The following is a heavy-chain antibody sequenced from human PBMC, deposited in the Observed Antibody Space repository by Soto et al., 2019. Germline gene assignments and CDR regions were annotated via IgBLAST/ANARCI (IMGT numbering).Heavy chain of an antibody. Sequence: ASVKVSCKTSGYTFTNYDINWVRQAAGQGLEWTGWINPDSDNTGYAQKFQGRVTMTRDTSISTAYMELNSLRSEDTAVYYCARGRRYCTTTSCYPPALFPYGMDVWGQGTTVTVSS. V-gene: IGHV1-8*01. D-gene: IGHD2-2*01. J-gene: IGHJ6*02. CDR1: GYTFTNYD. CDR2: INPDSDNT. CDR3: ARGRRYCTTTSCYPPALFPYGMDV.